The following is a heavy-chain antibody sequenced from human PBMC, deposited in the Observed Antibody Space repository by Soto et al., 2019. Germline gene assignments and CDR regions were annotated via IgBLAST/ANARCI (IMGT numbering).Heavy chain of an antibody. CDR2: IRGSGGST. Sequence: EVQLLESGGGLVQPGGSLRLSCAASGFPFIRYAMSWFRQAPVKGLEWVSAIRGSGGSTYYADSVKGRFTISRDNSKNTLYLQMNSLRAEDTAVYYCAKDQYSSSWNWFDPWGQGTLVTVSS. D-gene: IGHD6-13*01. J-gene: IGHJ5*02. V-gene: IGHV3-23*01. CDR1: GFPFIRYA. CDR3: AKDQYSSSWNWFDP.